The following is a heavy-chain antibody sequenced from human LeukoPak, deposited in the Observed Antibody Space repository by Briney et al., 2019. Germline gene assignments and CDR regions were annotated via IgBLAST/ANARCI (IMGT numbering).Heavy chain of an antibody. V-gene: IGHV1-69*04. D-gene: IGHD5-24*01. J-gene: IGHJ4*02. CDR1: GYTFTSYA. CDR3: AGGLRDGYNAFDY. Sequence: SVKVSCKASGYTFTSYAMNWVRQAPGQGLEWMGRIIPILGIANYAQKFQGRVTITADKSTSTAYMELSSLRSEDTAVYYCAGGLRDGYNAFDYWGQGTLVTVSS. CDR2: IIPILGIA.